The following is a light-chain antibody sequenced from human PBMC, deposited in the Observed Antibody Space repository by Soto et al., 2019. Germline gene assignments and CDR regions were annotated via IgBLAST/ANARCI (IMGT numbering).Light chain of an antibody. V-gene: IGKV3-11*01. CDR1: QSVSSD. CDR2: DAS. Sequence: EIVLTQSPASLSVYTGERATLSCRASQSVSSDLAWYQQKPGQAPSLLIYDASNRATGIPARFSGSGSGTDFTLTISSLEPEDVAVYYCQQRSNWPLTFGGGTKVDIK. J-gene: IGKJ4*01. CDR3: QQRSNWPLT.